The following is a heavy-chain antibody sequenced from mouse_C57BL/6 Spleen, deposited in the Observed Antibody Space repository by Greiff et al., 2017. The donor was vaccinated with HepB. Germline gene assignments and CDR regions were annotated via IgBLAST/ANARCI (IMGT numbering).Heavy chain of an antibody. Sequence: VQLQQSGPVLVKPGASVKMSCKASGYTFTDYYMNWVKQSHGKSLEWIGVINPYNGGTSYNQKFKGKATLTVDKSSSTAYMELNSLTSEDSAVYYCAREVIYDGYPYAMDYWGQGTSVTVSS. V-gene: IGHV1-19*01. CDR3: AREVIYDGYPYAMDY. CDR2: INPYNGGT. D-gene: IGHD2-3*01. J-gene: IGHJ4*01. CDR1: GYTFTDYY.